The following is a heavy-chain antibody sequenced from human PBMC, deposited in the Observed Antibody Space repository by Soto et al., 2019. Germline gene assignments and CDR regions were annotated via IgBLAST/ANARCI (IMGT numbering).Heavy chain of an antibody. V-gene: IGHV1-58*01. CDR2: IVVGSGNT. CDR3: ARDRRFLEWPDSGYFDY. Sequence: SVKVSCKASGFTFTSSAVQWVRQARGQRLEWIGWIVVGSGNTNYAQKFQERVTITADESTSTAYMELSSLRSEDTAVYYCARDRRFLEWPDSGYFDYWGQGTLVTASS. CDR1: GFTFTSSA. D-gene: IGHD3-3*01. J-gene: IGHJ4*02.